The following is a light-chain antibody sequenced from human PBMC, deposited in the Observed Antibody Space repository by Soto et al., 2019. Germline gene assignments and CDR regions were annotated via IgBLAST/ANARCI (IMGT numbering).Light chain of an antibody. V-gene: IGLV2-14*01. CDR3: TSYTSDSTYV. CDR1: STDVGRYNY. CDR2: DVS. J-gene: IGLJ1*01. Sequence: ALTQPASVSGSPGQSITISCTGTSTDVGRYNYVSWYQQHPGKAPKLMVYDVSNRPSWVSNRFSGSKSGITASLTISGLQAEDEADYYCTSYTSDSTYVFGTGTKVTVL.